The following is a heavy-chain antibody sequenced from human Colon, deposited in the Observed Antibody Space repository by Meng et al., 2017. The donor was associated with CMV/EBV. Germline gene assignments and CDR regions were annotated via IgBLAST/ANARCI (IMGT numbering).Heavy chain of an antibody. CDR1: GFNVIYTC. V-gene: IGHV3-53*01. Sequence: SCAASGFNVIYTCINWVRPAPGKGLEWVSGMYRNGSPFYAKSVPGRFVISRDISKNTVSLQMKSLTPEDAAIYFCALNYGANEPFESWGPGTLVTVSS. CDR2: MYRNGSP. D-gene: IGHD3-16*01. CDR3: ALNYGANEPFES. J-gene: IGHJ4*02.